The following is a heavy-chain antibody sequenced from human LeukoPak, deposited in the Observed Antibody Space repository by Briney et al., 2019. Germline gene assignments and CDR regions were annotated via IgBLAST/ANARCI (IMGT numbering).Heavy chain of an antibody. CDR3: AREASRAGTYYFDY. V-gene: IGHV4-59*01. Sequence: PSETLSLTCTVSGGSINSYYWSWIRRPPGKGLEWIGYIYYSGSTSYNPSLKSRVTISVDTSKNQFSLKLRSVTAADTAVYFCAREASRAGTYYFDYWGQGTLLTVSS. J-gene: IGHJ4*02. CDR1: GGSINSYY. CDR2: IYYSGST. D-gene: IGHD3-10*01.